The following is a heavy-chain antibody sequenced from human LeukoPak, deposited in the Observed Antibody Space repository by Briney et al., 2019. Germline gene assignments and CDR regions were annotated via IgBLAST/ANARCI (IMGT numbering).Heavy chain of an antibody. CDR1: GFTFSSYW. Sequence: GGSLRLSCAASGFTFSSYWMTWVRQAPGKGLEWVANINQDGSAKSYVDSVKGRFTISRDNAKNSLYLQMHSLRADDTAVYYCATGGGLEYWGQGTLVTVSS. V-gene: IGHV3-7*01. CDR2: INQDGSAK. D-gene: IGHD3-10*01. CDR3: ATGGGLEY. J-gene: IGHJ4*02.